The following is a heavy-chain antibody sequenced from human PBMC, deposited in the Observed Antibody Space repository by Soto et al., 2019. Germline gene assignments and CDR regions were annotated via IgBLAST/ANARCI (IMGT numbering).Heavy chain of an antibody. J-gene: IGHJ6*02. V-gene: IGHV1-69*01. CDR1: GGTFSSYA. CDR3: AIGIDCSGGCCYYRDYYYYGMDV. CDR2: IIPIFGTA. Sequence: QVQLVQSGAEVKKPGSSVKVSCKASGGTFSSYAISWVRQAPGQGLEWMGGIIPIFGTANYAQKFQGRVTITAEESTSKTYMELRILRSEDTAVYYCAIGIDCSGGCCYYRDYYYYGMDVWGQGTTVTVSS. D-gene: IGHD2-15*01.